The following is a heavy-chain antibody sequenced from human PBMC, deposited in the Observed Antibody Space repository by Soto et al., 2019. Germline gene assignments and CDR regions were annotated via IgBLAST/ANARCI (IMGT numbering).Heavy chain of an antibody. D-gene: IGHD5-18*01. Sequence: FSSYAMSWVRQAPGKGLEWVSAISGSGGSTYYADSVKGRFTISRDNSKNTPYLQMNSLRAEDTAVYYCAKDGGYSYGYSPRYYYGMDVWGQGTTVTVSS. CDR1: FSSYA. CDR3: AKDGGYSYGYSPRYYYGMDV. CDR2: ISGSGGST. J-gene: IGHJ6*02. V-gene: IGHV3-23*01.